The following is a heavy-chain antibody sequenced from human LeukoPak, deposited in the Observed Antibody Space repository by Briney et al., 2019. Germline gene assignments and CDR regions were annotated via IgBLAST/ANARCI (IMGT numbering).Heavy chain of an antibody. V-gene: IGHV1-69*13. J-gene: IGHJ4*02. CDR1: GGTLSSYT. Sequence: SVTVSCKASGGTLSSYTISWVRQAPGQGLEWMGGIIPMFGTAHYAQKLQGRATITADESTRTAHLELSGLRSDDAAVYYCARSPRGSSGYYYQIDYWGQGTLVTVSS. CDR2: IIPMFGTA. CDR3: ARSPRGSSGYYYQIDY. D-gene: IGHD3-22*01.